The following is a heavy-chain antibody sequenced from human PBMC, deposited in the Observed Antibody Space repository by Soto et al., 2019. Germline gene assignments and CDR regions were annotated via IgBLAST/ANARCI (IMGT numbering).Heavy chain of an antibody. CDR1: GFTFDDYA. V-gene: IGHV3-9*01. Sequence: EVQLVESGGGLVQPGRSLRLSCAASGFTFDDYAMHWVRQAPGKGLEWVSGISWNSGSIGYADSVKGRFTISRDNAKNSLYLQMNSLRAEDTALYYCAKAHRTTVSNFDYWGQGTLVTVSS. J-gene: IGHJ4*02. D-gene: IGHD4-17*01. CDR2: ISWNSGSI. CDR3: AKAHRTTVSNFDY.